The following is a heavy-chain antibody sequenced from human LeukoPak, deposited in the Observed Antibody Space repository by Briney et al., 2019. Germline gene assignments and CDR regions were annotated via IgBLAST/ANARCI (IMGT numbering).Heavy chain of an antibody. CDR2: IYYSGST. D-gene: IGHD2-2*01. Sequence: SETLSLTCTVSGGSISSSSYYWGWIRQPPGKGLEWIGSIYYSGSTYYNPSLKSRVTISVDTSKNQFSLKLSSVTAADTAVYYCARSIVFVVVPGEFDPWGQGTLVTVSS. J-gene: IGHJ5*02. CDR3: ARSIVFVVVPGEFDP. CDR1: GGSISSSSYY. V-gene: IGHV4-39*01.